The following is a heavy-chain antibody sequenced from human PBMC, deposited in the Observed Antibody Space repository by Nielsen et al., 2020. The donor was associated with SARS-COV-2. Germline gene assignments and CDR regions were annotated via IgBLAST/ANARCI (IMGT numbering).Heavy chain of an antibody. CDR3: AKDRAIFMIYITRGGPDY. CDR1: GFSFNNYG. Sequence: GGSLRLSCEASGFSFNNYGMHWVRQAPGKGLEWVAYISYEGSKQYYADSVKGRFTISRDFSKSTLYLQMNSLRAEDTAMYYCAKDRAIFMIYITRGGPDYWGQGTLVTVSS. CDR2: ISYEGSKQ. D-gene: IGHD3/OR15-3a*01. V-gene: IGHV3-30*18. J-gene: IGHJ4*02.